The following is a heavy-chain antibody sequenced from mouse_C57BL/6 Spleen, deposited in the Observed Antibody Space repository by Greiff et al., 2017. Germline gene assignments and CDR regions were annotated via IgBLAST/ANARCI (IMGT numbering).Heavy chain of an antibody. Sequence: VQLKQSGPGLVAPSQSLSITCTVSGFSLTSYGVHWVRQPPGKGLEWLVVIWSDGSTTYTSAPKSRLSISKDNSKSQVLLKMNSLHTDNTAMYCSARHRNGYFAFDYWGQGTTLTVSS. CDR2: IWSDGST. D-gene: IGHD2-3*01. CDR1: GFSLTSYG. CDR3: ARHRNGYFAFDY. V-gene: IGHV2-6-1*01. J-gene: IGHJ2*01.